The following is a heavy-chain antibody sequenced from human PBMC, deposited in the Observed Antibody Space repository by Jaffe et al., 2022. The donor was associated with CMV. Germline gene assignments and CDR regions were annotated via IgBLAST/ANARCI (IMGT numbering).Heavy chain of an antibody. J-gene: IGHJ3*02. Sequence: EVQLVESGGGLVQPGGSLRLSCAASGFTFSSYAMSWVRQAPGKGLEWVSAISGSGGSTYYADSVKGRFTISRDNSKNTLYLQMNSLRAEDTAVYYCAKDQYYDILTGYYTLGAFDIWGQGTMVTVSS. D-gene: IGHD3-9*01. V-gene: IGHV3-23*04. CDR2: ISGSGGST. CDR1: GFTFSSYA. CDR3: AKDQYYDILTGYYTLGAFDI.